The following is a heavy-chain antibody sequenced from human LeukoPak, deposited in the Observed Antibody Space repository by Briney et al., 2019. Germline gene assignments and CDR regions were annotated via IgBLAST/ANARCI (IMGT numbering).Heavy chain of an antibody. V-gene: IGHV3-30*03. Sequence: GGSLRLSCAASGFTFSSYGMHWVRQAPGKGLEWVAVISYDGSNKYYADSVKGRFTISRDNSKNTLYLQMNSLRAEDTAVYYCAREKGDYRSPYNWFDPWGQGTLVTVSS. D-gene: IGHD4-11*01. J-gene: IGHJ5*02. CDR3: AREKGDYRSPYNWFDP. CDR1: GFTFSSYG. CDR2: ISYDGSNK.